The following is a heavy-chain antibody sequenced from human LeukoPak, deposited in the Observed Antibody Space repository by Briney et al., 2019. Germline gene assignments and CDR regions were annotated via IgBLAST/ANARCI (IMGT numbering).Heavy chain of an antibody. V-gene: IGHV1-69*01. J-gene: IGHJ4*02. CDR2: IIPIFGTA. CDR3: ARVKSSTSCYFDY. Sequence: SVKVSCKASGGTFISYAISWVRQAPGQGLEWVGGIIPIFGTANYAQEFQGRVTITADESTSTAYMELSSLRSEDTAVYYCARVKSSTSCYFDYWGQGTLVTVS. D-gene: IGHD2-2*01. CDR1: GGTFISYA.